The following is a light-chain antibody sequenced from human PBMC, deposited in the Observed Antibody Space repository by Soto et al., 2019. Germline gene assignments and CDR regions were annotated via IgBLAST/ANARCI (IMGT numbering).Light chain of an antibody. CDR1: QSISNW. CDR2: AAS. J-gene: IGKJ1*01. CDR3: QQASSLPWT. V-gene: IGKV1-12*01. Sequence: QMTQSPSSVSASVGDRVTITCRASQSISNWLAWYQQKPGKAPNLLIYAASSLQSGVPSRFSGSGSGTDFTLTISSLQPEDFATYFCQQASSLPWTFGQGTNVEIK.